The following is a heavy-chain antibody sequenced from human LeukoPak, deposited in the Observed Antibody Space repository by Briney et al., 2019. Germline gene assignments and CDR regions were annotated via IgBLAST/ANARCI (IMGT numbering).Heavy chain of an antibody. Sequence: GGSLRLSCAASGFTFSSYAMSWVRQAPGKGLEWVSAISGCGGSTYYADSVKGRFTISRDNSKNTLYLQMNSLRAEDTAVYYCAKDYGSSWSLTYYFDYWGQGTLVTVSS. CDR2: ISGCGGST. D-gene: IGHD6-13*01. J-gene: IGHJ4*02. CDR1: GFTFSSYA. V-gene: IGHV3-23*01. CDR3: AKDYGSSWSLTYYFDY.